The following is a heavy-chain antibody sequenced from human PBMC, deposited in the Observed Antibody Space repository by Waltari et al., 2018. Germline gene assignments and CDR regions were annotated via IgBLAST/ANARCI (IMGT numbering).Heavy chain of an antibody. J-gene: IGHJ4*02. D-gene: IGHD6-19*01. CDR3: ARGPGWLPFDY. Sequence: QVQLQQWGAGLLKPSETLSLTCAVYGGSFSGYYWSWIRQPPGKGLEWIGEINHSGSTNYNPSLKSRVTISVDTSKNQFSLKLSSVTAADTAVYYCARGPGWLPFDYWGQGTLVTVSS. V-gene: IGHV4-34*01. CDR1: GGSFSGYY. CDR2: INHSGST.